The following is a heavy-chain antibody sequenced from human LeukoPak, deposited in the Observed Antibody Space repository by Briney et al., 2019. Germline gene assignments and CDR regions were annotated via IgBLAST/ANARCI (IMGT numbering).Heavy chain of an antibody. CDR3: ATYSSSSYFDY. CDR2: ISAYNGNT. Sequence: ASVKVSCKASGYTFTSYGISWVRQAPGQGLEWMGWISAYNGNTNYAQKLQGRVTMTTDTSTSTAYMELSRLRSDDTAVYYCATYSSSSYFDYWGQGTLVTVSS. J-gene: IGHJ4*02. V-gene: IGHV1-18*01. CDR1: GYTFTSYG. D-gene: IGHD6-6*01.